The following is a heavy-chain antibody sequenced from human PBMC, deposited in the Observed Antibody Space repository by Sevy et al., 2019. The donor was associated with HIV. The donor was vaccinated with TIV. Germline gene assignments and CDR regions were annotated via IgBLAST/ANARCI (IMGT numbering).Heavy chain of an antibody. CDR3: ATTKDYYENSGDPFDY. Sequence: ASVKVSCKVSGYTLTKLSMHWVRQAPGKGLEWMGTFDPEDGETIYAQKFQGRVTMTEDTSTDTAYMELSSLGSEDTAVYYCATTKDYYENSGDPFDYWGQGTLVTVSS. CDR2: FDPEDGET. CDR1: GYTLTKLS. V-gene: IGHV1-24*01. J-gene: IGHJ4*02. D-gene: IGHD3-22*01.